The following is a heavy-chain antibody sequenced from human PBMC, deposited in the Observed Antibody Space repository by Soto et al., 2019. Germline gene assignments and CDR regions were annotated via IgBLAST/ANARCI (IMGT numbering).Heavy chain of an antibody. V-gene: IGHV3-74*01. CDR1: GFTFSSYW. J-gene: IGHJ6*02. Sequence: GGSLRLSCAASGFTFSSYWMHWVRQAPGKGLVWVSRINSDGSSTSYADSVKSRFTISRDNAKNTLYLQMNSLRAEDTAVYYCARDLTAHYDFLAARYYYGMDVWGQGTTVTVSS. D-gene: IGHD3-16*01. CDR2: INSDGSST. CDR3: ARDLTAHYDFLAARYYYGMDV.